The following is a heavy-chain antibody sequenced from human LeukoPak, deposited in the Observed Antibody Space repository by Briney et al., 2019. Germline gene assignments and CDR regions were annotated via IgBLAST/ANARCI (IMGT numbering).Heavy chain of an antibody. Sequence: GESLKISCKGSGYSFTSYWIGWVRQLPGKGLEWVGIIYPGDSDTRYSPSFQGQVTISADKSINTAYLQWTSLKASDTAMYYCARQLTTLRGFDIWGQGTLVTASS. CDR1: GYSFTSYW. CDR2: IYPGDSDT. V-gene: IGHV5-51*01. CDR3: ARQLTTLRGFDI. J-gene: IGHJ3*02. D-gene: IGHD4-11*01.